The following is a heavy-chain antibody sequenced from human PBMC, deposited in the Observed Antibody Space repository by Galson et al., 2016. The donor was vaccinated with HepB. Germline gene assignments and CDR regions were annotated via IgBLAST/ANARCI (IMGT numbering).Heavy chain of an antibody. D-gene: IGHD1-26*01. CDR3: AKEVGTVHPSNWFDP. CDR1: GFTFSSYG. Sequence: SLRLSCAASGFTFSSYGMHWVRQAPGKGLEWVAVISYDGSSKYYADSVKGRFTIFRDNSKDTLYLQMNSLRAEDTAVYYCAKEVGTVHPSNWFDPWGQGTLVTVSS. CDR2: ISYDGSSK. V-gene: IGHV3-30*18. J-gene: IGHJ5*02.